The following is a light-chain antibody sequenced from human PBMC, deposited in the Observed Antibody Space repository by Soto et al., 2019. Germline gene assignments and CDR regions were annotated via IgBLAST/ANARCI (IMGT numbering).Light chain of an antibody. Sequence: QSVLTQPPSVSEAPGQRVTISCTGGSSNIGAGYEAHWYQQVPGTAPKLLIYENNNRPSGVPDRFSGSKSGTSASLAITGLQAEDEAEYYCQSYDSSLSGYVFGPGTKVTVL. V-gene: IGLV1-40*01. CDR3: QSYDSSLSGYV. CDR2: ENN. J-gene: IGLJ1*01. CDR1: SSNIGAGYE.